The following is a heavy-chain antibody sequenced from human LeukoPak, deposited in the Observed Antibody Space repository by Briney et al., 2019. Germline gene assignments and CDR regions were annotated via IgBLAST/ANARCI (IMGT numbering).Heavy chain of an antibody. V-gene: IGHV3-21*01. D-gene: IGHD3-3*01. CDR2: ISSSSSYI. CDR3: ARARTKGDYDFWSGYYWSLGV. Sequence: GGSLRLSCAASGFTFSSYSMNWVRQAPGKGLEWVSSISSSSSYIYYADSVKGRFTISRDNAKNSLYLQMNSLRAEDTAVYYCARARTKGDYDFWSGYYWSLGVWGKGTTVTVSS. CDR1: GFTFSSYS. J-gene: IGHJ6*04.